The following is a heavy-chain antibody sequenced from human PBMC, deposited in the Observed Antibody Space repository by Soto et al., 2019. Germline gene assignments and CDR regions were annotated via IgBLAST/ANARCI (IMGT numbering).Heavy chain of an antibody. CDR3: ARDVVTAVAGSVNWFDP. D-gene: IGHD6-19*01. CDR1: GFSLRTYG. V-gene: IGHV3-33*01. J-gene: IGHJ5*02. Sequence: QVQLVESGGGVVQSGRSLTLSCAASGFSLRTYGMQWVRRAPGKGLEWVAFIWYDGTKKFYANSVKGRSTISKDNSNNILYLQMSGPRAEDTAVYYCARDVVTAVAGSVNWFDPWGQGTLVTVSS. CDR2: IWYDGTKK.